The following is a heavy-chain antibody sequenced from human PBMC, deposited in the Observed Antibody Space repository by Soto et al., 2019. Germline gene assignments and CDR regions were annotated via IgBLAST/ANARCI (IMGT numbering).Heavy chain of an antibody. D-gene: IGHD2-2*01. Sequence: ASVKVSCKASGYTFTSYDINWVRQATGQGLEWMGWMNPNSGNTGYAQKFQGSVTMTRNTSISTAYMELSSLRSEDTAVYCCAILSPSLDAFEIWGQGTMVTVSS. V-gene: IGHV1-8*01. J-gene: IGHJ3*02. CDR3: AILSPSLDAFEI. CDR1: GYTFTSYD. CDR2: MNPNSGNT.